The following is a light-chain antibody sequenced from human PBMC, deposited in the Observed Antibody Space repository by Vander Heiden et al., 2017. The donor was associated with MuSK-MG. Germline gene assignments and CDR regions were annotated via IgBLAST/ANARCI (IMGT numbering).Light chain of an antibody. V-gene: IGKV1-39*01. Sequence: DIQLTQSPSSLSASVGDRVTVTCRASEAISGYLNWYHQKPGKAPKLLIYAASSLQSGVPSRFYGSRSGTDFTLTISSLQPEDFSTYYCQQSDSYPITFGQGTRLEIK. CDR1: EAISGY. CDR2: AAS. CDR3: QQSDSYPIT. J-gene: IGKJ5*01.